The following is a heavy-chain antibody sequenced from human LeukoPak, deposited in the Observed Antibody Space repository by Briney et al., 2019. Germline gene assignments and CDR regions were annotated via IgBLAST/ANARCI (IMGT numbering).Heavy chain of an antibody. CDR1: GFTFSSYE. J-gene: IGHJ4*02. Sequence: GGSLRLSCAASGFTFSSYEMNWVRQAPGKGLEWVSYISSSGSTIYYADSVKGRFTISRDNAKNSLYLQMNSLRAEDTAVYYCAIGAYYGSGSYYSGYWGQGTLATVSS. CDR2: ISSSGSTI. CDR3: AIGAYYGSGSYYSGY. V-gene: IGHV3-48*03. D-gene: IGHD3-10*01.